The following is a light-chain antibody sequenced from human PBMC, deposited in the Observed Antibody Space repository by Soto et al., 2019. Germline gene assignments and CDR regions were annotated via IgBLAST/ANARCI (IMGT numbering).Light chain of an antibody. CDR2: DVS. V-gene: IGLV2-14*01. Sequence: QSALTQPASVSGSPGQSITFSCTGTSSDVCGYNYVSWYQQHPGKAPKLIIYDVSNRPSGVSNRFSGSKSGNTASLTISGLQAEDEADYYCSSYTSTNTPWVFGGGTKLTVL. J-gene: IGLJ3*02. CDR3: SSYTSTNTPWV. CDR1: SSDVCGYNY.